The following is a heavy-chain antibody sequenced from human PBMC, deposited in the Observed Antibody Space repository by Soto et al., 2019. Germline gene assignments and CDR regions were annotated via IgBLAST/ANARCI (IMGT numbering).Heavy chain of an antibody. Sequence: QVQLVQSGAEVKKPGASVKVSCKASGYTFTSYAMHWVRQAHGQRREWMGWINAGNGNTKYTQKFLGRVTITRDTAASTAYMELSSLRSDDTAVYYCSRDYSISTPYYVDYWGQGPLVTVSS. J-gene: IGHJ4*02. V-gene: IGHV1-3*01. D-gene: IGHD6-6*01. CDR1: GYTFTSYA. CDR2: INAGNGNT. CDR3: SRDYSISTPYYVDY.